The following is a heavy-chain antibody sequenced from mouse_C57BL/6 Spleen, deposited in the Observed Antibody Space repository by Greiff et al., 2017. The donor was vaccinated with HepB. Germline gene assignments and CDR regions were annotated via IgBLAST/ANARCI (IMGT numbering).Heavy chain of an antibody. CDR2: IDPEDGET. V-gene: IGHV14-2*01. J-gene: IGHJ4*01. Sequence: VHVQQSGAELVKPGASVKLSCTASGFNFTDYYMHWVKQRPEQGLEWIGRIDPEDGETKYAPKFQGKATITADTSSNTAYLQLSSLTSEDTAVYYCARRGYDWDYAMDYWGQGTSVTVSS. CDR1: GFNFTDYY. D-gene: IGHD2-2*01. CDR3: ARRGYDWDYAMDY.